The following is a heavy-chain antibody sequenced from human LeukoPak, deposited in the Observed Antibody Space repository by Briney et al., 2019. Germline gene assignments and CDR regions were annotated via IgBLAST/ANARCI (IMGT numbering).Heavy chain of an antibody. D-gene: IGHD6-6*01. J-gene: IGHJ4*02. CDR1: GFTFSGYW. CDR2: IKQDGSEK. V-gene: IGHV3-7*01. CDR3: SRGHSFSGIAARSPLDY. Sequence: GGSLRLSCTASGFTFSGYWMSWVRQTPEKGLEWVANIKQDGSEKSYADSVKGRFTISRDNSKNTLYLQMNSPRPEDTAVYYCSRGHSFSGIAARSPLDYWGQGTLVTVAS.